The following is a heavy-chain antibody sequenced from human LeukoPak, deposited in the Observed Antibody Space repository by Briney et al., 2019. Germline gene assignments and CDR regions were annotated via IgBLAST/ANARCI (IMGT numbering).Heavy chain of an antibody. J-gene: IGHJ5*02. D-gene: IGHD4-23*01. CDR3: ARRTTYGGSSAFDL. CDR1: GDSISGFY. CDR2: IYDSATT. Sequence: PSETLSLTCSVSGDSISGFYWSWIRQPPGKGLEWIGFIYDSATTNYNPSLKSRVIMSLDTTKNVLSLRLRSVTAADTAMYYCARRTTYGGSSAFDLWGQGTLVTVSS. V-gene: IGHV4-59*08.